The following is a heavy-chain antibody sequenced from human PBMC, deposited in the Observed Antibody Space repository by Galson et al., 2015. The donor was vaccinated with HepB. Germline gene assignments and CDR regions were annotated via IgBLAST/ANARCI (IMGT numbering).Heavy chain of an antibody. V-gene: IGHV3-23*01. CDR1: GFAFSSYA. Sequence: SLRLSCAASGFAFSSYAMSWGRPAPGKGLGCVSAIRGSGGSTYYADSVKGRFTISRDNSKNTLYLQMNSLRAEDTAVYYCAKGSTVMPRDYYYYMDVWGKGTTVTVSS. J-gene: IGHJ6*03. CDR2: IRGSGGST. CDR3: AKGSTVMPRDYYYYMDV. D-gene: IGHD4-11*01.